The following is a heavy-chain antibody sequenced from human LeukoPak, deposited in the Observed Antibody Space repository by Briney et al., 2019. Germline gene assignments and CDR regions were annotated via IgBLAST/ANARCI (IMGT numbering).Heavy chain of an antibody. Sequence: GSLRLSCAASGFTFSSYWMSWVRQAPGKGLEWVANIKQDGSEKYYVDSVKGRFTISRDNAKNSLYLQMNSLRAEDTAVYYCAREGSSSWLRAFDIWGQGTMVTVSS. CDR3: AREGSSSWLRAFDI. V-gene: IGHV3-7*01. D-gene: IGHD6-6*01. J-gene: IGHJ3*02. CDR2: IKQDGSEK. CDR1: GFTFSSYW.